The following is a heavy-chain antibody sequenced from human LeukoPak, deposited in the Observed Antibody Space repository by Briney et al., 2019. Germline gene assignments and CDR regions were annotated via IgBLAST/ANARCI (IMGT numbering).Heavy chain of an antibody. CDR3: AREHGGNSAVDY. CDR2: INPSGGSP. Sequence: ASVKVSCKASGYTFTRNYMHWVRQAPGQGLEWMGIINPSGGSPTYAQKFQGRVTMTRDTSTSTVYMELSSLRSEDTAVYYCAREHGGNSAVDYWGQGTLVTVSS. V-gene: IGHV1-46*01. J-gene: IGHJ4*02. D-gene: IGHD4-23*01. CDR1: GYTFTRNY.